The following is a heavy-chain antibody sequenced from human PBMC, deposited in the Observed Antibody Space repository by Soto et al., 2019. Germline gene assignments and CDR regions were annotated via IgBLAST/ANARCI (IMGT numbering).Heavy chain of an antibody. V-gene: IGHV5-51*01. CDR2: IYPGDSDT. J-gene: IGHJ6*02. D-gene: IGHD6-19*01. CDR1: GYRFTSYG. CDR3: ARLPSESSGLISCYGMDV. Sequence: PGEPLHTSSKGSGYRFTSYGSGRMLPMPGKGLEWMGIIYPGDSDTRYSPSFQGQVTISADKSISTAYLQWSSLKASDTAMYYCARLPSESSGLISCYGMDVWGQGTTVTVTS.